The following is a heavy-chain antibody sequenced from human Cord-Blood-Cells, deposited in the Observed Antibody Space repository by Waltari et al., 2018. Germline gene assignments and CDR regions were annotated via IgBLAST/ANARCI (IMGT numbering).Heavy chain of an antibody. D-gene: IGHD3-3*01. CDR3: ARVGLENDFWSGYYLDY. V-gene: IGHV4-61*01. Sequence: QVQLQESGPGLVKPSETLSLTCTVSGGSVSSGSYYWSWIRQPPGKGLEWIGYNYYSGSTIYNPSRQSRVTISVDTSKNQVSLKLSSVTAADTAVYYCARVGLENDFWSGYYLDYWGQGTLVTVSS. J-gene: IGHJ4*02. CDR2: NYYSGST. CDR1: GGSVSSGSYY.